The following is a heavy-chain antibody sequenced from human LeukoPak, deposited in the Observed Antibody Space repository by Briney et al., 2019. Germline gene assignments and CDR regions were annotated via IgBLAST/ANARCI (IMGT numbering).Heavy chain of an antibody. CDR2: ISYDGSNK. CDR1: GFTFSSYA. J-gene: IGHJ6*02. CDR3: ARGGPGARRITMVRGVNPRYYYGMDV. Sequence: PGGSLRLSCAASGFTFSSYAMHWVRQAPGKGLEWVAVISYDGSNKYYADSVKGRFTISRDNSKNTLYLQMNSPRAEDTAVYYCARGGPGARRITMVRGVNPRYYYGMDVWGQGTTVTVSS. D-gene: IGHD3-10*01. V-gene: IGHV3-30-3*01.